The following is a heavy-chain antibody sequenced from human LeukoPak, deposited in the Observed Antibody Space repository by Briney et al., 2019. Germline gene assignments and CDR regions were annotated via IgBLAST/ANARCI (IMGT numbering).Heavy chain of an antibody. CDR2: MNPNSGNT. D-gene: IGHD5-12*01. V-gene: IGHV1-8*01. Sequence: ASVKVSCEASGYTFTSYDINWVRQATGQGLEWMGWMNPNSGNTGYAQKFQGRVTMTRNTSISTAYMELSSLRSEDTAVYYCARAAGQYSGYRWGFDDYWGQGTLVTVSS. CDR3: ARAAGQYSGYRWGFDDY. J-gene: IGHJ4*02. CDR1: GYTFTSYD.